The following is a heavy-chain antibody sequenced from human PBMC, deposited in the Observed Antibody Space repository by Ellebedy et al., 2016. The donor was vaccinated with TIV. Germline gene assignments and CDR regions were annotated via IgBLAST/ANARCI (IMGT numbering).Heavy chain of an antibody. Sequence: GESLKISCAASGFTFSAYGLHWVRQAPGKGLEWVAVIWRDGSREIYADSVKGRFTISRDNSKNTVFLQMNSQRAEDTAVYYCARESDLGSIGAGFDYWGQGDLATVSS. CDR1: GFTFSAYG. V-gene: IGHV3-33*01. CDR2: IWRDGSRE. CDR3: ARESDLGSIGAGFDY. J-gene: IGHJ4*02. D-gene: IGHD3-3*01.